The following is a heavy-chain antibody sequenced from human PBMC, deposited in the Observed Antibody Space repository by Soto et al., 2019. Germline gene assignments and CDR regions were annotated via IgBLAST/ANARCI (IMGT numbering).Heavy chain of an antibody. CDR2: ISWNSALV. D-gene: IGHD3-10*01. CDR3: ANSPSFYGSYYN. V-gene: IGHV3-9*01. J-gene: IGHJ4*02. Sequence: GGSLRLSCAASGFTFDDYAMHWVRQTPGKGLEWVSGISWNSALVGYADSVKGRFTISRDNAKNSLYLQMNSLRVEDTALYYCANSPSFYGSYYNWGQGTLVTVSS. CDR1: GFTFDDYA.